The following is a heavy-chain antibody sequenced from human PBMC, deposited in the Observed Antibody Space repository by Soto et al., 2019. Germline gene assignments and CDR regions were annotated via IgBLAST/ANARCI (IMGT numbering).Heavy chain of an antibody. CDR2: IKQDGSEK. V-gene: IGHV3-7*01. J-gene: IGHJ4*02. D-gene: IGHD6-19*01. CDR1: GFTFNTFW. Sequence: DVQLVESGGGLVQPGGSLRLSCAASGFTFNTFWMNWVRQTPGKGLEWVANIKQDGSEKYYVDSVRGRFTISRDNAENSLDLQMNSLRDADTAVYYCAGGTGWLIDYWGQGTLVTVSA. CDR3: AGGTGWLIDY.